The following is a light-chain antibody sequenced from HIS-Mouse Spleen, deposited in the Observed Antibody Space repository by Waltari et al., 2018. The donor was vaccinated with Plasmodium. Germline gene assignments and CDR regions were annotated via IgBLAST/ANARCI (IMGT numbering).Light chain of an antibody. J-gene: IGKJ3*01. Sequence: EIVMTQSPATLSVSHGERATLASRASQSVSSNLAWYQQKPGQAPRLLIYGASTRATGIPARFSGSGSGTEFTLTISSLQSEDFAVYYCQQYNNWSFTFGPGTKVDIK. CDR3: QQYNNWSFT. CDR1: QSVSSN. V-gene: IGKV3-15*01. CDR2: GAS.